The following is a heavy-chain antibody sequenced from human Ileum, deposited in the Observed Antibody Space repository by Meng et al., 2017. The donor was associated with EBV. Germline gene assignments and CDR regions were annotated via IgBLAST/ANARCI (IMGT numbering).Heavy chain of an antibody. D-gene: IGHD6-19*01. CDR1: GFSLSTNGVG. J-gene: IGHJ4*02. Sequence: LKEPESAAGRPKRAPAVTFTCSGFSLSTNGVGVGWIRQPSGKGLEWLALIYWDDDKRYRPSLQNRRTITKDTSKTQVVFTVTSMDPVDTAKYYCVPRWGGNGWGPFDYWGQGTLVTVSS. CDR2: IYWDDDK. CDR3: VPRWGGNGWGPFDY. V-gene: IGHV2-5*02.